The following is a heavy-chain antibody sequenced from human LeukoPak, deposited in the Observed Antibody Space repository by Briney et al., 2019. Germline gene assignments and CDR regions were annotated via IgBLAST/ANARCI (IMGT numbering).Heavy chain of an antibody. D-gene: IGHD2-15*01. CDR2: INPSGGST. CDR1: GYTFTSYY. Sequence: EASVKVSCKASGYTFTSYYMHWVRQAPGQGLEWMGIINPSGGSTSYAQKFQGRVIMTRDTSTSTVYMELSSLRSEDTAVYYCARARGCSGGSCYHRYYYYMDVWGKGTTVTISS. V-gene: IGHV1-46*01. CDR3: ARARGCSGGSCYHRYYYYMDV. J-gene: IGHJ6*03.